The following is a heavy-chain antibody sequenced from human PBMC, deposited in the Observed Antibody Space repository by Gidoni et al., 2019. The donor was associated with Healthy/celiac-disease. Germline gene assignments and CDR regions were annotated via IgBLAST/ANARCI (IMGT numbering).Heavy chain of an antibody. D-gene: IGHD3-3*01. Sequence: VRQTPGKGLEWVANINQDGSRTSYVVSVKGRFTISRDNPQMSLYLQMSSLRGEDTGVYYCARDPEWGACDIWGQGTMVIVSS. CDR3: ARDPEWGACDI. J-gene: IGHJ3*02. V-gene: IGHV3-7*03. CDR2: INQDGSRT.